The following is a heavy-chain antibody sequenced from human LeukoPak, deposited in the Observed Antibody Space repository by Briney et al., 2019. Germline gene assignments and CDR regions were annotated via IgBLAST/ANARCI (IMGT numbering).Heavy chain of an antibody. D-gene: IGHD3-9*01. J-gene: IGHJ4*02. CDR3: ARDRGKLRYLDL. CDR2: MSLDGSSI. V-gene: IGHV3-30*15. CDR1: GFAFNTQA. Sequence: GGSLRLSCVASGFAFNTQAMHWVRQAPGKGLEWLAVMSLDGSSIYYADSVRGRFTISRDNSKNTLFLQMSSLRVEDTAVYYCARDRGKLRYLDLWGQGTLLTASS.